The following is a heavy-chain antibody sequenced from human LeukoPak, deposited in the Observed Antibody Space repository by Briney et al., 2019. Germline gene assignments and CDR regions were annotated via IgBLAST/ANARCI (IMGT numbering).Heavy chain of an antibody. CDR2: IRYDGSNK. J-gene: IGHJ3*02. D-gene: IGHD5-18*01. Sequence: GGSLRLSCAASGFTFSSYAMHWVRQAPGEGLEWVAFIRYDGSNKFYADSVKGRFTISRDNSKNTPYLQMNSLRAEDTAVYYCAKEDTEAFDIWGQGTMVTVSS. V-gene: IGHV3-30*02. CDR3: AKEDTEAFDI. CDR1: GFTFSSYA.